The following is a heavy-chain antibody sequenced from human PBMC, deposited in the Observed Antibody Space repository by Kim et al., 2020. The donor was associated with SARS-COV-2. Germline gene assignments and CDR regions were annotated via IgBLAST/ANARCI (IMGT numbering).Heavy chain of an antibody. CDR3: ARKGEYYYDSSGYRS. Sequence: SVKVSCKASGGTFSSYAISWVRQAPGQGLEWMGGIIPIFGTANYAQKFQGRVTITADESTSTAYMELSSLRSEDTAVYYCARKGEYYYDSSGYRSWGQGTLVTVSS. CDR1: GGTFSSYA. CDR2: IIPIFGTA. D-gene: IGHD3-22*01. J-gene: IGHJ4*02. V-gene: IGHV1-69*13.